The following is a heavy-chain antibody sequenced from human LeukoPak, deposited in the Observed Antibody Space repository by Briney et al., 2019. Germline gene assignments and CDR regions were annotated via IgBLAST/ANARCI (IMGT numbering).Heavy chain of an antibody. CDR2: ISVSGAI. J-gene: IGHJ4*02. CDR1: GLSLSNSG. CDR3: AKALNGWYLFDY. D-gene: IGHD6-19*01. Sequence: TGGSLRLSCAASGLSLSNSGMSWIRQAPGKGLEWVSIISVSGAIYYADSVKGRFTISKDNSKNTLYVQMNSLRVEDTAIYYCAKALNGWYLFDYWGQGTLVTVSS. V-gene: IGHV3-23*01.